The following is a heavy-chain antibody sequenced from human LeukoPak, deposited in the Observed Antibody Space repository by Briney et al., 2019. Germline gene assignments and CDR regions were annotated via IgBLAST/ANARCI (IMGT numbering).Heavy chain of an antibody. J-gene: IGHJ5*02. Sequence: GASVKVSCKASGYTFTIYDINWVRQATGQGLEWMGWMNPNSGNTGYAQKFQGRVTMTRNTSISTAYMELSSLRSEDTAVYYCARGEGLRYCSGGSCYWFDPWGQGTLVTVSS. CDR2: MNPNSGNT. CDR3: ARGEGLRYCSGGSCYWFDP. V-gene: IGHV1-8*01. D-gene: IGHD2-15*01. CDR1: GYTFTIYD.